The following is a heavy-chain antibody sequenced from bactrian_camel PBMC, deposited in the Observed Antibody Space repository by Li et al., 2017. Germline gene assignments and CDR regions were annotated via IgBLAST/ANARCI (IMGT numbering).Heavy chain of an antibody. Sequence: HVQLVESGGGSVQAGGSLRLSCEVSAVGQSMYCMGWFRQGPGRQREEVASVITRADMSYYADSVKGRFTVSRDSGALYLQMTSLKPEDTAMYYCAADGPWCGNYADIGYWGQGTQVTVS. J-gene: IGHJ6*01. CDR2: ITRADMS. CDR1: AVGQSMYC. D-gene: IGHD4*01. V-gene: IGHV3S53*01. CDR3: AADGPWCGNYADIGY.